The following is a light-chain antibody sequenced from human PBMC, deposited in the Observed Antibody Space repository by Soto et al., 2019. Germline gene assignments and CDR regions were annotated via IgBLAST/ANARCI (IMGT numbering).Light chain of an antibody. J-gene: IGLJ3*02. CDR1: SSDVGGYNY. Sequence: QSVLTQPPSASGSPGQSVTISCTGTSSDVGGYNYVSWYQQHPGKAPNLMIYEVSKRPSGVPDRFSGSKSGNTASLTVSGLQAADEADYYCSSYAGSNNWVFGGGTKLTVL. CDR2: EVS. CDR3: SSYAGSNNWV. V-gene: IGLV2-8*01.